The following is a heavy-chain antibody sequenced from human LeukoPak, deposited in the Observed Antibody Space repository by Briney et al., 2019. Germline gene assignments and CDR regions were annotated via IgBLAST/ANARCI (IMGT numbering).Heavy chain of an antibody. D-gene: IGHD3-10*01. CDR3: ARERVRGVHDAFDI. CDR1: GGSISSYY. V-gene: IGHV4-59*01. J-gene: IGHJ3*02. Sequence: PSETLSLTCTVFGGSISSYYWSWIRQPPGKGLEWIGYIYYSGSTNYNPSLKSRVTISVDTSKNQFSLKLSSVTAADTAVYYCARERVRGVHDAFDIWGEGTMVTVSS. CDR2: IYYSGST.